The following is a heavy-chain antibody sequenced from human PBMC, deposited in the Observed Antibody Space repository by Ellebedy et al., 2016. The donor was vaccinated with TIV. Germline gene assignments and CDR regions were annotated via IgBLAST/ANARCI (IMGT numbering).Heavy chain of an antibody. J-gene: IGHJ3*02. CDR2: IYPGDSDT. V-gene: IGHV5-51*01. CDR3: ARHPDDAFDI. CDR1: GYSFTSSW. Sequence: ASVKVSCKGSGYSFTSSWIGWVRQMPGKGLEWMGIIYPGDSDTRYSPSFQGQVNSSADKSISTAYLQGSSLKASDTAMYYCARHPDDAFDIWGQGTMVTVSS.